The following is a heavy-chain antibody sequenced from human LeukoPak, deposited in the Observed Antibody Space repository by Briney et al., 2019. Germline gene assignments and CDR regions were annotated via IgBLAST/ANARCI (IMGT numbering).Heavy chain of an antibody. D-gene: IGHD2-15*01. V-gene: IGHV3-30*04. CDR2: ISYDGSNK. CDR3: ARDDGGDIVVVVAVTFDY. CDR1: GFTFSSYA. Sequence: GGSLRLSCAASGFTFSSYAMHWVRQAPGKGLEWVAVISYDGSNKYYADSVKGRFTISRDNSKNTLYLQTNSLRAEDTAVYYCARDDGGDIVVVVAVTFDYWGQGTLVTVSS. J-gene: IGHJ4*02.